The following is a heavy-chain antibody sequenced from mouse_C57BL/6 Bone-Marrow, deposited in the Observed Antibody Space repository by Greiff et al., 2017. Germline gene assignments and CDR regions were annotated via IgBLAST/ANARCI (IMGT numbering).Heavy chain of an antibody. Sequence: EVQLQESEAELVKPGASVKLSCTASGFNIKDYYMHWVKQRTEQGLEWIGRIDPEDGETKYAQKFQGKATITADTSSNTAYMQLSSLTSEDTAVYYSGKEGAMDYWGQGTSVTVSS. CDR3: GKEGAMDY. V-gene: IGHV14-2*01. CDR1: GFNIKDYY. CDR2: IDPEDGET. J-gene: IGHJ4*01.